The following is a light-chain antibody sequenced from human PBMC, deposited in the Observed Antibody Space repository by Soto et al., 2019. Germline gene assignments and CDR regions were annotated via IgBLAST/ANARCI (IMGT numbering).Light chain of an antibody. CDR3: QHYKIYYN. CDR1: ESLSSW. V-gene: IGKV1-5*03. Sequence: DIQMTQSPSTLSASVGDSVTITCRASESLSSWLAWYQQKPGKAPKLLIYKASNLVGGVPSRFSGSGYGTEFTLTISSLQPDDFATYYCQHYKIYYNFGQGTKLEIK. J-gene: IGKJ2*01. CDR2: KAS.